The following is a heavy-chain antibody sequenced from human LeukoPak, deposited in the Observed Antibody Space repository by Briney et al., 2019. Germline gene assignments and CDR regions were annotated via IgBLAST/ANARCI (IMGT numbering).Heavy chain of an antibody. J-gene: IGHJ6*02. CDR3: ARGGSGYDSFYYYGMDV. CDR2: VNLQGST. D-gene: IGHD5-12*01. CDR1: GGSISNTNW. Sequence: SGTLSLTCGVSGGSISNTNWWTWVRQPPGKGLEWIEEVNLQGSTNYNPSLKSRVTISVDTSKNQFSLKLSSVTAADTAVYYCARGGSGYDSFYYYGMDVWGQGTTVTVSS. V-gene: IGHV4-4*02.